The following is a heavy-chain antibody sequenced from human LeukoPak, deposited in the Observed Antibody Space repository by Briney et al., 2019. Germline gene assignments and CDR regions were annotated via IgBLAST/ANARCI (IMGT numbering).Heavy chain of an antibody. CDR1: GFTFSSYW. CDR3: ARVGTVTTLGYFDL. J-gene: IGHJ2*01. Sequence: PGGSLRLSCAASGFTFSSYWMHWVRQAPGKGLVWASRINTDGSSTSYADSVKGRFTISRDNAKNTLYPQMNSLRAEDTAVYYCARVGTVTTLGYFDLWGRGTLVTVSS. CDR2: INTDGSST. V-gene: IGHV3-74*01. D-gene: IGHD4-17*01.